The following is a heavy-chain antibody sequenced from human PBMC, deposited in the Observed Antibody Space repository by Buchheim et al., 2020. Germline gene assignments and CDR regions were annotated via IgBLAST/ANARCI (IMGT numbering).Heavy chain of an antibody. CDR2: INHSGST. CDR3: ARGRYYDFWGAYYYFYYYMDV. J-gene: IGHJ6*03. D-gene: IGHD3-3*01. Sequence: QVQLQQWGAGLLKPSETLSLTCDVYGGSFSGYYWSWIRQPPGKGLEWIGEINHSGSTNYNPSLKSRVTISVDTSKNQFSLKLSSVTAADTAVYYCARGRYYDFWGAYYYFYYYMDVWGKGTT. V-gene: IGHV4-34*01. CDR1: GGSFSGYY.